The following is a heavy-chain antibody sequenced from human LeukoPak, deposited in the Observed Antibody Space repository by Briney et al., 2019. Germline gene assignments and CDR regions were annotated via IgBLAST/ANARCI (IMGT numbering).Heavy chain of an antibody. V-gene: IGHV3-64D*06. CDR3: VKDGSGSYYTYYFDY. CDR2: VSSNGGST. J-gene: IGHJ4*02. CDR1: GFTFSRYA. D-gene: IGHD3-10*01. Sequence: GGSLRLSCSASGFTFSRYAMHWVRQAPGKGLEYVSAVSSNGGSTYYADSVKGRFTTSRDNSKNTLYLQMSSLRTEDTAVYYCVKDGSGSYYTYYFDYWGQGTLVTVSS.